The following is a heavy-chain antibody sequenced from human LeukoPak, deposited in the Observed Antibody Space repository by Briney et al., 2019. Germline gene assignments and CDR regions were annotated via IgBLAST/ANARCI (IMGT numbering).Heavy chain of an antibody. D-gene: IGHD3-3*01. Sequence: GGSLRLSCAASGFTFSSYAMSWVRQAPGKGLEWVSAISGSGGSTYYADSVKGRFTISRDNSKNTLYLQMNGLRAEDTAVYYCAKFFVLRFLEWLSNPLDYWGQGTLVTVSS. CDR3: AKFFVLRFLEWLSNPLDY. CDR2: ISGSGGST. V-gene: IGHV3-23*01. J-gene: IGHJ4*02. CDR1: GFTFSSYA.